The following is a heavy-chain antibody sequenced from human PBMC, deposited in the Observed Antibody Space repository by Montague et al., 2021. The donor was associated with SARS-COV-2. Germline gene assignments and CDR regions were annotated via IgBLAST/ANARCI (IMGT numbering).Heavy chain of an antibody. CDR2: ISYTGST. Sequence: SETLSLTCSVSGASMSGSNSYWGWIRQPPGKGLESMGSISYTGSTSYKGSLKSRVTMSVDTSKNEFSLRLSSVTASDTAVYYCARLYIQKTLVGASRRRWFDPWGQGTLVTVSS. CDR3: ARLYIQKTLVGASRRRWFDP. J-gene: IGHJ5*02. D-gene: IGHD1-26*01. CDR1: GASMSGSNSY. V-gene: IGHV4-39*01.